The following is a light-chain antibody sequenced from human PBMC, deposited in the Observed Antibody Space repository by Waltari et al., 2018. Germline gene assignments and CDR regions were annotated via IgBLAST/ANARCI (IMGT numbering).Light chain of an antibody. CDR3: QHYKNLPVS. CDR1: QSVSIY. V-gene: IGKV3-20*01. Sequence: IVLTQSPGTPSLSPGERATLSCRASQSVSIYLAWYQQTPGQAPRLLIYHTTTRATGIPDRFSGSGSGTDFSLTISGLEPEDFAVYYCQHYKNLPVSFGQGTRVEIK. J-gene: IGKJ1*01. CDR2: HTT.